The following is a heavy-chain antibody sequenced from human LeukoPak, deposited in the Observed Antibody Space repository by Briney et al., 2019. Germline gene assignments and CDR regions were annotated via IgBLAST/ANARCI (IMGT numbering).Heavy chain of an antibody. J-gene: IGHJ4*02. D-gene: IGHD1-26*01. CDR2: ISYDGSNK. CDR3: AKVEGGTPGAYFDY. CDR1: GFTFSSYG. Sequence: PGGSLRLSCAASGFTFSSYGMHWVRQAPGKGLEGVAVISYDGSNKYYADSVKGRFTISRDNSKNTLYLQMNSLRAEDTAVYYCAKVEGGTPGAYFDYWGQGTLVTVSS. V-gene: IGHV3-30*18.